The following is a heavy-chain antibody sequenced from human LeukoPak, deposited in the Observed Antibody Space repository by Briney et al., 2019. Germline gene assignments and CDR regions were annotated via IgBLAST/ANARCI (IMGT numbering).Heavy chain of an antibody. V-gene: IGHV4-39*01. CDR1: GGSISSSSYY. Sequence: SETLSLTCPVSGGSISSSSYYWGWIRQPPGKGLEWIGSIYYSGSTYYNPSLKSRVTISVDTSKNQFSLKLSSVTAADTAVYYCASTMVPSEFDPWGQGTLVTVSS. CDR3: ASTMVPSEFDP. D-gene: IGHD2-8*01. CDR2: IYYSGST. J-gene: IGHJ5*02.